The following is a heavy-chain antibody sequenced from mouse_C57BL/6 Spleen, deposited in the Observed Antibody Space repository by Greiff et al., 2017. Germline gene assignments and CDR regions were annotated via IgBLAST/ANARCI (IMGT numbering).Heavy chain of an antibody. Sequence: EVQLMESGGGLVKPGGSLKLSCAASGFTFSSYAMSWVRQTPEKRLEWVATISDGGSYTYYPDNVKGRFTISRDNAKNNLYLQMSHLKSEDTAMYYCARERDRYFDVWGTGTTVTVSS. J-gene: IGHJ1*03. CDR2: ISDGGSYT. V-gene: IGHV5-4*01. CDR3: ARERDRYFDV. D-gene: IGHD3-3*01. CDR1: GFTFSSYA.